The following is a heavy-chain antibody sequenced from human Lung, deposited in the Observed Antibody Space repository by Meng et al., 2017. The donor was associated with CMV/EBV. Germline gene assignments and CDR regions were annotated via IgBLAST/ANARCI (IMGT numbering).Heavy chain of an antibody. D-gene: IGHD1-26*01. J-gene: IGHJ4*02. CDR2: ISSSSSYT. V-gene: IGHV3-11*06. Sequence: QGQLVGSGGGLVKPGGSLRLSWAASGFTFSDYYMSWIRQAPGKGLEWVSYISSSSSYTNYADSVKGRFTISRDNAKNSLYLQMKSLRAEDTAVYYCARAGVGTGSSGVYWGQGTLVTVSS. CDR1: GFTFSDYY. CDR3: ARAGVGTGSSGVY.